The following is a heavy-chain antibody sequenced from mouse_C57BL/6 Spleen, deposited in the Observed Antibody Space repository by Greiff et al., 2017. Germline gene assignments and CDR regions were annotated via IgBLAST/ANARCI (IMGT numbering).Heavy chain of an antibody. CDR2: IWSGGST. CDR3: ARKGSYDGYSYAMDY. V-gene: IGHV2-2*01. CDR1: GFSLTSYG. Sequence: VMLVESGPGLVQPSQSLSITCTVSGFSLTSYGVHWVRQSPGKGLEWLGVIWSGGSTDYNAAFISRLSISKDNSKSQVFFKMNSLQADDTAIYYCARKGSYDGYSYAMDYWGQGTSVTVSS. D-gene: IGHD2-3*01. J-gene: IGHJ4*01.